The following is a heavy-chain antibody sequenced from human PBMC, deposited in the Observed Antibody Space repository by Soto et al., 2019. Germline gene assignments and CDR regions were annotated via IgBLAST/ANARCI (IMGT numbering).Heavy chain of an antibody. J-gene: IGHJ4*02. CDR2: ISGSGGST. CDR1: GFTFSSYA. CDR3: ASGRGAYYYDNSGYYCDFDY. V-gene: IGHV3-23*01. Sequence: EVQLLESGGGLVQPGGSLRLSCAASGFTFSSYAMSWVRQAPGKGLEWVSAISGSGGSTYYEDSVKGRFTTSRDNSKNTLYLQMTSLRAEDTAVYYCASGRGAYYYDNSGYYCDFDYWGQGTLVTVAS. D-gene: IGHD3-22*01.